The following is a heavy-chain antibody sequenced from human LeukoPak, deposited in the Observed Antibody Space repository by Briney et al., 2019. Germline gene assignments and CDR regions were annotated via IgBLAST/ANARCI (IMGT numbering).Heavy chain of an antibody. V-gene: IGHV3-23*01. CDR3: AKQLGYWSDGSCYFPY. D-gene: IGHD2-15*01. Sequence: GGSLRLSCAASGFTFSSSAMSWVRQAPGEGLEWGSAISNNGGYTYYADSVQGRFTISSNNSKNTLCLQMNSLRAEDTAVYYCAKQLGYWSDGSCYFPYWGQGTLVTVSS. CDR2: ISNNGGYT. J-gene: IGHJ4*02. CDR1: GFTFSSSA.